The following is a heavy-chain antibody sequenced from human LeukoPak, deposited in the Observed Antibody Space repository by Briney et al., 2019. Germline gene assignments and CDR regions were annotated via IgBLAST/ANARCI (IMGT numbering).Heavy chain of an antibody. D-gene: IGHD3-10*01. CDR2: ISGSGGST. CDR1: GFTFSSYA. J-gene: IGHJ4*02. V-gene: IGHV3-23*01. Sequence: GGSLRLSCAASGFTFSSYAMSWVRQAPGKGLEWGSAISGSGGSTYYADSVKGRFTISRDNSKNTLYLQMNSLRAEDTAVYYCATDLPMTPRGYWGQGTLVTVSS. CDR3: ATDLPMTPRGY.